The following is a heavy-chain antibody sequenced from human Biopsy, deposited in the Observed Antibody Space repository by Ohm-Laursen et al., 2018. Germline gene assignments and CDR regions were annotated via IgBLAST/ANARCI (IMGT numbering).Heavy chain of an antibody. V-gene: IGHV1-24*01. Sequence: ASVKVSCQVSGYTLNELSMHWVRQVPGKGLVCIGCFAPENGKTVYAQNFQARVSLTEDESTDTAYMELRSLRSEDTAVYYCAADINGWNVNYWGQGTQVTVSS. D-gene: IGHD1-1*01. CDR1: GYTLNELS. CDR3: AADINGWNVNY. J-gene: IGHJ4*02. CDR2: FAPENGKT.